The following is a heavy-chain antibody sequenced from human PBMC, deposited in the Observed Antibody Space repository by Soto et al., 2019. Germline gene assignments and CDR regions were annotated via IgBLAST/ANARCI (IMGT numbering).Heavy chain of an antibody. CDR1: GYTFTSYA. J-gene: IGHJ4*02. D-gene: IGHD3-22*01. Sequence: GASVKVSCKASGYTFTSYAMHWVRQAPGQRLEWMAWINAGNGNTKYSQKFQGRVTITRDTSASTAYMELRSLRSDDTAVYYCARDPPTSDYYDTSGYPGEGVGSKFDYWGQGTLVTVSS. CDR3: ARDPPTSDYYDTSGYPGEGVGSKFDY. CDR2: INAGNGNT. V-gene: IGHV1-3*01.